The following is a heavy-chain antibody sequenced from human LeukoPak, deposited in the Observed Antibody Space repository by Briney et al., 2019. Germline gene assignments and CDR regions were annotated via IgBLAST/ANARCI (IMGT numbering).Heavy chain of an antibody. CDR1: GGPFSGYY. D-gene: IGHD6-19*01. CDR3: ARGSRRWLAHNCFDP. CDR2: INHSGST. J-gene: IGHJ5*02. V-gene: IGHV4-34*01. Sequence: SETLSLTCAVYGGPFSGYYWSWIRQPPGKGLEWIGEINHSGSTNYNPSLKSRVTISVDTSKNQFSLKLSSVTTADTDVYYCARGSRRWLAHNCFDPWGQGTLVTVSS.